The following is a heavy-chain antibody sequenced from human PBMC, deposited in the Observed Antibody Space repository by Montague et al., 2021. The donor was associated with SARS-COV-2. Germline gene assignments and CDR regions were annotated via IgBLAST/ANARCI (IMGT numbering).Heavy chain of an antibody. V-gene: IGHV3-23*03. D-gene: IGHD3-9*01. CDR1: GFTFSNSP. CDR2: IHSAGRGT. Sequence: SLRLSCAASGFTFSNSPMSWVCQAPGKGLDWVSVIHSAGRGTYYADSVQGRFTISRDNLKNTVYLQMNSLRDVDTALYYCAKVGDILTGYSLINLDAWGQGTLV. J-gene: IGHJ5*02. CDR3: AKVGDILTGYSLINLDA.